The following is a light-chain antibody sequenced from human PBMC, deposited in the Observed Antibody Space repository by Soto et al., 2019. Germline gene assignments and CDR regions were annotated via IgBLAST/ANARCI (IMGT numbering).Light chain of an antibody. Sequence: DIQMTQSPSTLSASVGDRVTITCRASQSISDWLAWYQQKPGKAPKLLIYKAYSLESGVPSRVSGSGSGTDFTLTISSLQPDDFATYYCQQYNSYSRTFGQGTKVEV. CDR2: KAY. V-gene: IGKV1-5*03. CDR1: QSISDW. J-gene: IGKJ1*01. CDR3: QQYNSYSRT.